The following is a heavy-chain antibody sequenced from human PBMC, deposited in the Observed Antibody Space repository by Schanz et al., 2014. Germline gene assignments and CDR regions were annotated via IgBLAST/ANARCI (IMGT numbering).Heavy chain of an antibody. V-gene: IGHV1-69*08. CDR3: AKVDRARYYAMDV. D-gene: IGHD3-9*01. CDR2: IIPILDKT. J-gene: IGHJ6*02. CDR1: GGTFSSST. Sequence: QVQLVQSGAEVKKPGSSVKVSFKASGGTFSSSTLTWVRQAPGQGLEWMGRIIPILDKTNYAQKFQGRVTMTANKATSTVYMEVSGLTAEDTAVYYCAKVDRARYYAMDVWGQGTTVTVSS.